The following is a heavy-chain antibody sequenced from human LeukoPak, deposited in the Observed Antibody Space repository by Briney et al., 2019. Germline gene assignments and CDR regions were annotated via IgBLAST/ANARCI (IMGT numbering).Heavy chain of an antibody. J-gene: IGHJ4*02. CDR1: GVTFSSYA. CDR3: AKGVVYSYVGDYFDY. Sequence: GGSLRLSCAASGVTFSSYAMSWVRQAPGKGLERVSVTSGSGAGTYYADSVKGRFTISRDNSKNTLYLQMNSLRAEDAAVYYCAKGVVYSYVGDYFDYWGQGTLVTVSS. CDR2: TSGSGAGT. V-gene: IGHV3-23*01. D-gene: IGHD5-18*01.